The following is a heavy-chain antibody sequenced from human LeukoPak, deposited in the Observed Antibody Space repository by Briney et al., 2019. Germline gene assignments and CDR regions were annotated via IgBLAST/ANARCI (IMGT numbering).Heavy chain of an antibody. V-gene: IGHV3-15*01. Sequence: PGGSLRLSCAASGFTFSNAWMSWVRQAPGKGLEWVGRIKSKTDGGTTDYAAPVKGRFTISRDDSKNTLYLQMNSLKTEDTAVYYCTTHLYGGNRYFDYWGQGTLVTVSS. J-gene: IGHJ4*02. CDR2: IKSKTDGGTT. D-gene: IGHD4-23*01. CDR3: TTHLYGGNRYFDY. CDR1: GFTFSNAW.